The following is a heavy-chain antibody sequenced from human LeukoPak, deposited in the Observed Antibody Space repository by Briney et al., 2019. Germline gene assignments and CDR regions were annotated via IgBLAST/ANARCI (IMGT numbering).Heavy chain of an antibody. Sequence: PSETLSLTCTVSAGSISNYYLSWIRQPAGKGLEWIGRIYTNGKTNYNPSLKSRVTMSVDTSKNHMSLKLNSVTAADTAMYYCARGGCSYATFDFWGHGTLVTVSS. D-gene: IGHD5-18*01. CDR2: IYTNGKT. V-gene: IGHV4-4*07. CDR1: AGSISNYY. J-gene: IGHJ4*01. CDR3: ARGGCSYATFDF.